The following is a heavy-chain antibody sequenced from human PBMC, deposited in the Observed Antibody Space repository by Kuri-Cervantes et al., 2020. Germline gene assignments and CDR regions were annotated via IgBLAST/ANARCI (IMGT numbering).Heavy chain of an antibody. Sequence: SLKISCAVSGFTFDDYAMHWVRQAPGKGLEWVSGISWNGGSIDYADSVKGRFTISRDNSKNTLYLQMNSLRAEDTAVYYCARGGMDVWGQGTTVTVSS. CDR2: ISWNGGSI. V-gene: IGHV3-9*01. J-gene: IGHJ6*02. CDR1: GFTFDDYA. CDR3: ARGGMDV.